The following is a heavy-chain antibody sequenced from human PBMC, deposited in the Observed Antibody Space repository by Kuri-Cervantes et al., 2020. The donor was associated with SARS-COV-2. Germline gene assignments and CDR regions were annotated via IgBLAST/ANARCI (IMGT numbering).Heavy chain of an antibody. Sequence: SVKVSCKASGGTLNTYSFSWVRQAPGQGLEWMGGIIPIFGTANYAQKFQGRVTITADESTSTAYMELSSLRSDDTAVYYCARWTTDPVGDYWGQGTLVTVSS. CDR2: IIPIFGTA. CDR3: ARWTTDPVGDY. CDR1: GGTLNTYS. V-gene: IGHV1-69*13. D-gene: IGHD1-1*01. J-gene: IGHJ4*02.